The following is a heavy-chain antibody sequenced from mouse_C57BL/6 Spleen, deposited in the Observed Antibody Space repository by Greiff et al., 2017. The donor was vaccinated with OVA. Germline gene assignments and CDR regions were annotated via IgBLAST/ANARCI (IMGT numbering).Heavy chain of an antibody. V-gene: IGHV5-17*01. CDR1: GFTFSDYG. J-gene: IGHJ2*01. D-gene: IGHD1-1*01. CDR2: ISSGSSTI. Sequence: VQLKESGGGLVKPGGSLKLSCAASGFTFSDYGMHWVRQAPEKGLEWVAYISSGSSTIYYADTVKGRFTISRDNAKNTLFLQMTSLRSEDTAMYYCARGVAGTEGDYFDYWGQGTTLTVSS. CDR3: ARGVAGTEGDYFDY.